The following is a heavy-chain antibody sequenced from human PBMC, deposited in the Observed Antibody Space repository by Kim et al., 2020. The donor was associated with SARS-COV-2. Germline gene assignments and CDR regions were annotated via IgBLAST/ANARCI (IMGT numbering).Heavy chain of an antibody. CDR3: ATNRLWLTDDYGDYG. Sequence: GGSLRLSCAASGFTFSSYAMSWVRQAPGKGLEWVSAISGSGGSTYYADSVKGRFTISRDNSKNTLYLQMNSRRAEDTAVYYGATNRLWLTDDYGDYGWGQGTLVTVSS. CDR2: ISGSGGST. D-gene: IGHD4-17*01. CDR1: GFTFSSYA. V-gene: IGHV3-23*01. J-gene: IGHJ4*02.